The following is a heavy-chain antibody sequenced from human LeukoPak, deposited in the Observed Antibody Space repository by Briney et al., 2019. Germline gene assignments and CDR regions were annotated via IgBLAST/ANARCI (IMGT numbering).Heavy chain of an antibody. CDR3: AGGPDAFDI. Sequence: GGSLRLSCAASGFTFSSYGMHWVRQAPGKGLEWVAVIWYDGSNKYYADSVKGRFTISRDNSKNTLYLQMNSLRAEDTAVYYCAGGPDAFDIWGQGTVVTVSS. V-gene: IGHV3-33*01. J-gene: IGHJ3*02. CDR2: IWYDGSNK. D-gene: IGHD3-16*01. CDR1: GFTFSSYG.